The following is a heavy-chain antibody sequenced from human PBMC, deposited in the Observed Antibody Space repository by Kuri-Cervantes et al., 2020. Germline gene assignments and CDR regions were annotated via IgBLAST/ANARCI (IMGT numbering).Heavy chain of an antibody. CDR1: GYIFTGHY. V-gene: IGHV1-2*02. Sequence: ASVKVSCKASGYIFTGHYLHWVRQAPGQGLEWMGWINPNSGGTNYAQKFQGRVTMTRDTSISTAYMELSRLRSDDTAVYYCARQAPYYYGMDVWGQGTTVTVSS. CDR2: INPNSGGT. J-gene: IGHJ6*02. CDR3: ARQAPYYYGMDV.